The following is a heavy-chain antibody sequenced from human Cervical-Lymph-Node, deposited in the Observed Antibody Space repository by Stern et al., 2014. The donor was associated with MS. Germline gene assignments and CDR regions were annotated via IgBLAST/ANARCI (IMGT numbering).Heavy chain of an antibody. CDR2: ISGDATTI. CDR1: GFTFSDYH. Sequence: QVQLVESGGGLVKPGGSLRLSCAASGFTFSDYHMSWIRQSPGKGLEWLSFISGDATTIYYADSVKGRITISRDNAKKSLLLQLNSLQAEDTAIYYCARTLGGQLLYLLSDYAMDVWGQGTSVTVSS. CDR3: ARTLGGQLLYLLSDYAMDV. V-gene: IGHV3-11*01. D-gene: IGHD2-2*02. J-gene: IGHJ6*02.